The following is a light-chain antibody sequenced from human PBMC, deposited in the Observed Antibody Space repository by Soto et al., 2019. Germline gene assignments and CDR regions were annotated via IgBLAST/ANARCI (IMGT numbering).Light chain of an antibody. CDR2: RDT. Sequence: SYELTQPLPVSVALGQTARITCGGGNIGSKNVHWYQQRPGQAPVLVIYRDTNRPSGIPERFSGSNSGNTATLTISRAQAGDEADYYCQVWDSYTYVFGTGTKVTVL. V-gene: IGLV3-9*01. CDR1: NIGSKN. CDR3: QVWDSYTYV. J-gene: IGLJ1*01.